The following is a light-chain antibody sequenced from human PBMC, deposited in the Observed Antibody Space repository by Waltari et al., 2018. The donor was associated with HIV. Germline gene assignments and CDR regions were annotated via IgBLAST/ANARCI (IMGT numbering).Light chain of an antibody. CDR3: VAWDDTLSGPV. V-gene: IGLV1-47*01. CDR1: SSNIGTNY. Sequence: QSLLTQPPSASGTPGQRVTISCSGSSSNIGTNYVYWYQQLTGTAPKLLMYRDDQRPSWVPDRFSASKSGTSAALDISGLRSEDETDYYCVAWDDTLSGPVFGGGTKLTVL. J-gene: IGLJ2*01. CDR2: RDD.